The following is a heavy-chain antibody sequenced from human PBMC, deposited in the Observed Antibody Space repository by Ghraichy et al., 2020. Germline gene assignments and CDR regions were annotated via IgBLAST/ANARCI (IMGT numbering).Heavy chain of an antibody. Sequence: SVKVSCKASGGTFSSYAISWVRQAPGPGLEWMGGIIPIFGTANYAQKFQGRVTITADESTSTAYMELSSLRSEDTAVYYCARVRLMTAPYYFDYWGQGTLVTVSS. V-gene: IGHV1-69*13. D-gene: IGHD2-21*02. CDR2: IIPIFGTA. CDR1: GGTFSSYA. J-gene: IGHJ4*02. CDR3: ARVRLMTAPYYFDY.